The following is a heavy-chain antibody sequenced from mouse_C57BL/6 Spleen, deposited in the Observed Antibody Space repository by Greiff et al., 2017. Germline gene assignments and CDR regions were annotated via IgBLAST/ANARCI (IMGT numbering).Heavy chain of an antibody. CDR3: ARVAATVVASDWYFDV. Sequence: QVQLKESGAELVRPGTSVKVSCKASGYAFTNYLIEWVKQRPGQGLEWIGVINPGSGGTNYNEKFKGKATLTADKSSSTAYMQLSSLTSEDSAVYFCARVAATVVASDWYFDVWGTGTTVTVSS. CDR1: GYAFTNYL. D-gene: IGHD1-1*01. J-gene: IGHJ1*03. V-gene: IGHV1-54*01. CDR2: INPGSGGT.